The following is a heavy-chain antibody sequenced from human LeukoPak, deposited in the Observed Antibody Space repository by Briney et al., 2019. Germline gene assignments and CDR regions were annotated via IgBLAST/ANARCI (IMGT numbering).Heavy chain of an antibody. D-gene: IGHD2/OR15-2a*01. CDR3: ARPKYGFDH. CDR2: IHDDGSEK. Sequence: PGTSLRLSCAASGFSFSNFAMHWVRQAPGKGLEWVALIHDDGSEKNYADSVKGRFTISRDNSKNILYLEMNSLRGNDTALYYCARPKYGFDHWGHGTLVTVS. V-gene: IGHV3-30*04. J-gene: IGHJ4*01. CDR1: GFSFSNFA.